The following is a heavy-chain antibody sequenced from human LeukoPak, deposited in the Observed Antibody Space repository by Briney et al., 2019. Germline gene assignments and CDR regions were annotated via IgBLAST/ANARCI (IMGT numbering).Heavy chain of an antibody. Sequence: SQTLSLTCTVSSGSISSGSYYWSWIRQPAGKGLEWIGRIYTSGSTNYNPSLKSRVTISVDTSKNQFSLKLSSVTAADTAVYYCARVGAGFEYWGQGTLVTVSS. J-gene: IGHJ4*02. D-gene: IGHD4/OR15-4a*01. CDR1: SGSISSGSYY. CDR3: ARVGAGFEY. CDR2: IYTSGST. V-gene: IGHV4-61*02.